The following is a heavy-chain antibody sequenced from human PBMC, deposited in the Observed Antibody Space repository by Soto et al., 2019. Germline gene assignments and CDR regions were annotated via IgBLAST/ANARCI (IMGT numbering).Heavy chain of an antibody. Sequence: ASVKVSCKASEYSFTGHYLHWVRLAPGQGLEWMGWIDPKSGYTKYAPKLRDRVTMSRVTSTSTAYMDLSSLTYDDTAVYYCARDDDKSGYDYFDPWGQGTLVTVSS. CDR2: IDPKSGYT. V-gene: IGHV1-2*02. J-gene: IGHJ5*02. CDR1: EYSFTGHY. D-gene: IGHD3-22*01. CDR3: ARDDDKSGYDYFDP.